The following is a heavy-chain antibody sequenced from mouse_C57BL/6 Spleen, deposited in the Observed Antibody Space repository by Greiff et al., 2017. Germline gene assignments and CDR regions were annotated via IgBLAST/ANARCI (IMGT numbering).Heavy chain of an antibody. CDR1: GYAFSSSW. V-gene: IGHV1-82*01. J-gene: IGHJ4*01. CDR3: ARPLAMDY. CDR2: IYPGDGDT. Sequence: VKLQESGPELVKPGASVKISCKASGYAFSSSWMNWVKQRPGKGLEWIGRIYPGDGDTNYNGKFKGKATLTADKSPSTAYMQLSSLTSEDSAVYFCARPLAMDYWGQGTSVTVSS.